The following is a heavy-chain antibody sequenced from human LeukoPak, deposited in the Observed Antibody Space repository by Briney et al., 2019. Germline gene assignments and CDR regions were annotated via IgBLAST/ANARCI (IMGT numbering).Heavy chain of an antibody. CDR1: GFTFNNHP. V-gene: IGHV3-30-3*01. D-gene: IGHD3-3*01. J-gene: IGHJ4*02. CDR2: ISYDGSDK. Sequence: GRSLRLSCAASGFTFNNHPMHWVRQSPGKGLEWVAVISYDGSDKYYANSVKGRFTISRDNSKNTLYLQMNSLRAEDTAVYYCARDTERWITIWDYWGQGTLVTVSS. CDR3: ARDTERWITIWDY.